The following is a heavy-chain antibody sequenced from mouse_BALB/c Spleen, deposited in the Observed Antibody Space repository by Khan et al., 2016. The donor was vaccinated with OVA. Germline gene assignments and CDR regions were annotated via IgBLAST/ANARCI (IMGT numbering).Heavy chain of an antibody. CDR1: GFSLTSYG. D-gene: IGHD2-13*01. V-gene: IGHV2-2*02. J-gene: IGHJ1*01. CDR3: ARNGDYVHSYFDV. CDR2: IWSGGST. Sequence: QVQLKESGPGLVQPSQSLSITCTVSGFSLTSYGVHWVRQSPGKGLEWLGVIWSGGSTDYNAAFISRLIISKDNSKSQVFFKMNSLQANDAALYYCARNGDYVHSYFDVWGAGTTVTVSS.